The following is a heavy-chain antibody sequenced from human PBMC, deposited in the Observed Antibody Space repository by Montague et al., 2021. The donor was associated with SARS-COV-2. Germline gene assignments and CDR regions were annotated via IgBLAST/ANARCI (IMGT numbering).Heavy chain of an antibody. CDR3: ARGRQHFNMIVVVMTGGEYYFDN. D-gene: IGHD3-22*01. V-gene: IGHV4-34*01. CDR2: INHRGTS. Sequence: SETLSLTCAVYGGSFSDNYWSWIRKPPGKGLEWIGEINHRGTSNYNPSLKSRVPISVDTSKNQFSLYLGSVTAADTAVYYCARGRQHFNMIVVVMTGGEYYFDNWGQGTLVTVSS. CDR1: GGSFSDNY. J-gene: IGHJ4*03.